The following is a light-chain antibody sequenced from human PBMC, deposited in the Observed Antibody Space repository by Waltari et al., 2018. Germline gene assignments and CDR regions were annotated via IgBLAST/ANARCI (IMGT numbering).Light chain of an antibody. Sequence: SYELTQPHSGSVSPGQTARIPCSGDAMPNNYAYCYQQKSGQAPVLVIYEDSKRPSGIPERFSGSSSGTMATLTISGAQVEDEADYYCYSTDSSGNHREVFGTGTKVTVL. CDR3: YSTDSSGNHREV. CDR2: EDS. CDR1: AMPNNY. J-gene: IGLJ1*01. V-gene: IGLV3-10*01.